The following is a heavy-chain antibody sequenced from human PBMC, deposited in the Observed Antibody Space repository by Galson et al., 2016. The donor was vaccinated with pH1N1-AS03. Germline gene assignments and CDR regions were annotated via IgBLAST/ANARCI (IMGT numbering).Heavy chain of an antibody. CDR1: GFNFSASA. J-gene: IGHJ5*02. CDR2: IRAKAYNYAT. Sequence: SLRLSCAASGFNFSASAMHWVRQTSGKGLEWIGRIRAKAYNYATEYAAPVRGRFTISKDDSKNKVFLQMNSLKIEDTAVYYCTRHPRRAAGGLGGFDPWGQGTLVTVSS. D-gene: IGHD6-13*01. V-gene: IGHV3-73*01. CDR3: TRHPRRAAGGLGGFDP.